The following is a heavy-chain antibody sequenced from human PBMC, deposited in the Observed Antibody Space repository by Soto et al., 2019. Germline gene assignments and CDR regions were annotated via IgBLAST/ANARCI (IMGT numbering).Heavy chain of an antibody. J-gene: IGHJ6*02. CDR2: VYYTGDT. D-gene: IGHD5-18*01. Sequence: ETLSLTCTVSGASISTPGSYWGWVRQSPGTGLQWIGFVYYTGDTYYSPSFKSRVTMSVDTSKNQFSLKLSSVTAADTAVYYCARQGHSYNPNYYYYGMDVWGQGTTVTVSS. CDR3: ARQGHSYNPNYYYYGMDV. V-gene: IGHV4-39*01. CDR1: GASISTPGSY.